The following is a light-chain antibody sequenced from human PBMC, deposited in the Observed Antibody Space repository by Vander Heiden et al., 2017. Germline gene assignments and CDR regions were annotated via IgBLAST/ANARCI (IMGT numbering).Light chain of an antibody. Sequence: VVTQPPPPSASRGASGNITCTLSSGHSNYGNSWQRQQPGKGPPYLMKINSDGRRTKGVRIPFRFSISSSGAARYLTISGLQSEDEADYYCQTWGPGPLVFGGGTKLTVL. J-gene: IGLJ3*02. CDR1: SGHSNYG. V-gene: IGLV4-69*01. CDR2: INSDGRR. CDR3: QTWGPGPLV.